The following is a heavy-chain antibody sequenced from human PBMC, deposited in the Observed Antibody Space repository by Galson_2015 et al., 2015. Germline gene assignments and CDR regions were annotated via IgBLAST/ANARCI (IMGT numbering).Heavy chain of an antibody. V-gene: IGHV3-23*01. CDR2: ISGSGGSK. D-gene: IGHD2-21*02. CDR3: ARDLFTALSRDV. J-gene: IGHJ6*04. Sequence: SLRLSCAASGFTFSSYAMSWVRQAPGKGLEWVSAISGSGGSKYYADSVKGRFTISRDNSKNTLYLQMNSLRAEDTAVYYCARDLFTALSRDVWGKGTTVTVSS. CDR1: GFTFSSYA.